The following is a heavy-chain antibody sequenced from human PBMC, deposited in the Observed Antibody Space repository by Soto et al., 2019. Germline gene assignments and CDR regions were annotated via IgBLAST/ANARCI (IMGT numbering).Heavy chain of an antibody. CDR1: GGTFSSYA. V-gene: IGHV1-69*01. Sequence: QVQLVQSGAEVKKPGSSVKVSCKASGGTFSSYAISWVRQAPGQGLEWMGGIIPIFGTANYAQKFQGRVTITADESASTAYMALSSLRSEDTAVDDCARDVGFGELYDYWGQGTLVTVSS. CDR2: IIPIFGTA. D-gene: IGHD3-10*01. CDR3: ARDVGFGELYDY. J-gene: IGHJ4*02.